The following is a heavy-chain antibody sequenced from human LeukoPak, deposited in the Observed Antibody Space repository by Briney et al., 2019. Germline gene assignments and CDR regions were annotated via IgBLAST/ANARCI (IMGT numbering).Heavy chain of an antibody. J-gene: IGHJ4*02. CDR3: ASSYYDSSGTNY. D-gene: IGHD3-22*01. CDR2: IYYSGST. Sequence: SETLSLTCTVSGGSISSYYWSWIRQPPGKGLEWIGYIYYSGSTNYNPSLKSRVTISVDTSKNQFSLKLSSVTDADTAVYYCASSYYDSSGTNYWGQGTLVTVSS. CDR1: GGSISSYY. V-gene: IGHV4-59*01.